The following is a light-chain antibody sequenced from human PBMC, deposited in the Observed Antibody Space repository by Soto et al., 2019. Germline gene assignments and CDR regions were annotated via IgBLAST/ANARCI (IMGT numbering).Light chain of an antibody. V-gene: IGKV3-20*01. CDR2: HAF. J-gene: IGKJ2*01. CDR3: QQYGSLPYT. Sequence: DIVLTQSPGTLSLSPGEGATLSCRASQSVTNSFLAWYHQKPGQAPRFLIYHAFTRATGVPDRFSGSGSGTDFTLSINRLEPEDFAVYYCQQYGSLPYTFGQGTKLEIK. CDR1: QSVTNSF.